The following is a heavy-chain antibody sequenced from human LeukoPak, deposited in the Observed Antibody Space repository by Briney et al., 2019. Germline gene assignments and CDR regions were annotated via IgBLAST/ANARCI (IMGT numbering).Heavy chain of an antibody. CDR1: GFTFSSYW. V-gene: IGHV3-74*01. Sequence: GGSLRLSCAASGFTFSSYWMHWVRQAPGKGLVWVSRINSDGSSTSYADSVKGRFTISRDNAKNTLYLQMNSLRAEDTAVYYCARADSSGYKYYFDYWGQGTLVTVSS. J-gene: IGHJ4*02. CDR3: ARADSSGYKYYFDY. D-gene: IGHD3-22*01. CDR2: INSDGSST.